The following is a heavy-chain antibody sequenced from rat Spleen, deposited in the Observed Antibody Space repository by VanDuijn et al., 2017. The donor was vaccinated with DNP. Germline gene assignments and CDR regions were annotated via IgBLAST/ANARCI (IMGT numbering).Heavy chain of an antibody. D-gene: IGHD1-2*01. CDR3: ATHDYASWG. CDR1: GFTFSDYN. CDR2: ITYDGSRT. J-gene: IGHJ2*01. V-gene: IGHV5S10*01. Sequence: EVQLVESGGGLLQPGRSLKLSCAASGFTFSDYNMAWVRQAPKKGLEWVATITYDGSRTYCRDSVKGRFTISRDNAKSTLYLQMDSLRSEDTATYYCATHDYASWGWGQGVMVTVSS.